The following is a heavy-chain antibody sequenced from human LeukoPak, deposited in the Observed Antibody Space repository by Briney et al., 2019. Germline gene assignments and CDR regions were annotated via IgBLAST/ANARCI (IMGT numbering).Heavy chain of an antibody. D-gene: IGHD3-22*01. V-gene: IGHV4-39*07. CDR1: GGSISSSSYY. CDR2: IYYSGST. J-gene: IGHJ4*02. CDR3: ARRRTYYYDSRPFDY. Sequence: PSETLSLTCTVSGGSISSSSYYWGWIRQPPGKGLEWIGSIYYSGSTYYNPSLKSRVTISVDTSKNQFSLKLSSVTAADTAVYYCARRRTYYYDSRPFDYWGQGTLVTVSS.